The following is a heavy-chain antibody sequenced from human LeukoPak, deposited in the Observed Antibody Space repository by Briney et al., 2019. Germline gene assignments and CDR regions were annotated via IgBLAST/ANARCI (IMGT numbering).Heavy chain of an antibody. D-gene: IGHD6-13*01. CDR3: AREAYSSSWYAIDY. V-gene: IGHV4-59*01. J-gene: IGHJ4*02. CDR1: GGSISSYY. CDR2: IYYSGST. Sequence: PSETLSLTCTVSGGSISSYYWSWIRQPPGKGLEWIGYIYYSGSTNYNPSLKSRVTISVDTSKNQFSLKLSSVTAADTAVYYCAREAYSSSWYAIDYWGQGTLVTVSS.